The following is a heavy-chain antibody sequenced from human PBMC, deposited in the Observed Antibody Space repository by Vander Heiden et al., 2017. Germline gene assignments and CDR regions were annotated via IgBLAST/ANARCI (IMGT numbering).Heavy chain of an antibody. CDR1: GGSVNSGGDY. Sequence: QLQLQESGPGLVKPSQTLSVTCPVPGGSVNSGGDYWSWVRQHPGKGLEWIGNIYNSWRTDYNPSLKSRVTISVDTSKNQFSLRLRSVTAADTAVYYCARSGDGWFLYFDCWGQGTLVAVSS. CDR3: ARSGDGWFLYFDC. V-gene: IGHV4-31*03. J-gene: IGHJ4*02. D-gene: IGHD6-19*01. CDR2: IYNSWRT.